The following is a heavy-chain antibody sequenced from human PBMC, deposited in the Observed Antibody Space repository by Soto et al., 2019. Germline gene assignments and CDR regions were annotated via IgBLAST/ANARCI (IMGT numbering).Heavy chain of an antibody. CDR2: IRGSGGSA. D-gene: IGHD3-9*01. CDR1: GFTFSSVA. CDR3: AKHLGYDILTGYPYYFDY. J-gene: IGHJ4*02. Sequence: EVQLLESGGGLVQPGGSLRLSCAASGFTFSSVAMTWVRQAPGNGLEWVSSIRGSGGSAYFADSVKGRFLISRDNSKNTLYLQMNSLRGEDTAVYYCAKHLGYDILTGYPYYFDYWGQGTLVTVSS. V-gene: IGHV3-23*01.